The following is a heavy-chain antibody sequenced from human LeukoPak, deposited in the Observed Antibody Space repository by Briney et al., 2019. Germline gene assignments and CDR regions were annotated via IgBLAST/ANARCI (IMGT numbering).Heavy chain of an antibody. CDR2: IIPIFGTA. J-gene: IGHJ4*02. Sequence: SVKVSCKASGGTFSSYAISWVRQAPGQGLEWMGGIIPIFGTANYAQKFQGRVTITTEESTSTAYMELSSLRSEDTAVYYCARGSGYYYDRSGLAAGYWGQGTLVTVSS. D-gene: IGHD3-22*01. V-gene: IGHV1-69*05. CDR3: ARGSGYYYDRSGLAAGY. CDR1: GGTFSSYA.